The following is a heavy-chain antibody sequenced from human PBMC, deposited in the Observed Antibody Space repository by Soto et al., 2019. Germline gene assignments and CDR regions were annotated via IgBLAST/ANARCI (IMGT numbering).Heavy chain of an antibody. CDR1: GFTFSTYV. CDR2: ISYDGSNK. D-gene: IGHD5-12*01. CDR3: ARDIVATTQRGDY. J-gene: IGHJ4*02. Sequence: VQLLDSGGGLVQPGGSLRLSCAASGFTFSTYVMSWVRQAPGKGLEWVAVISYDGSNKYYADSVKGRFTISRDNSKNTLYLQMNSLRAEDTAVYYCARDIVATTQRGDYWGQGTLVTVSS. V-gene: IGHV3-30-3*01.